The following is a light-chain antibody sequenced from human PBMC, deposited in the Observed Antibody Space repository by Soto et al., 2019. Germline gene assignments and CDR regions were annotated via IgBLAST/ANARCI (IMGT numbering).Light chain of an antibody. CDR1: NIGSQS. Sequence: SYVLTQPPSVSVSPGKTATITCGGNNIGSQSGHWYQQKPGQAPVLVMFYDRVRPSGIPDRFSGSNSGNTATLTISRVEAGDEADYYCQVWDSSGDHVGVFGGGTKLTVL. CDR3: QVWDSSGDHVGV. J-gene: IGLJ2*01. CDR2: YDR. V-gene: IGLV3-21*01.